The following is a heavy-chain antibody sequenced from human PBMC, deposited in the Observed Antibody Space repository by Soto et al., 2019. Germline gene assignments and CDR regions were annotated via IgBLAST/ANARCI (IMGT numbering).Heavy chain of an antibody. CDR1: GGSFSGYY. D-gene: IGHD3-9*01. Sequence: QVQLQQWGAGPLRPLGTLSLTCGVSGGSFSGYYWAWIRQSPGKGLEGIGEVNDRGSINYNPSLKSRVSISVDTSKNHSSLNLRSVPAADTAVYYCARESHDILTGPPWVWYFDLWGRGTLVTVSS. CDR2: VNDRGSI. V-gene: IGHV4-34*01. CDR3: ARESHDILTGPPWVWYFDL. J-gene: IGHJ2*01.